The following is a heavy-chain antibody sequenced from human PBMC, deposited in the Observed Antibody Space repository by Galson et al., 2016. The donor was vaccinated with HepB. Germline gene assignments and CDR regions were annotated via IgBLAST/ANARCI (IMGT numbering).Heavy chain of an antibody. CDR3: SRISGYTYGHDFDY. J-gene: IGHJ4*02. Sequence: SLRLSCAASGFTFSGFAMHWVRQASGKGLEWVGRIRSKTNNYATAYAASVEGRFTISRDDSNSIAYLQMNSLKTEDTAVYYCSRISGYTYGHDFDYWGQGTLVTVSS. V-gene: IGHV3-73*01. CDR1: GFTFSGFA. D-gene: IGHD5-18*01. CDR2: IRSKTNNYAT.